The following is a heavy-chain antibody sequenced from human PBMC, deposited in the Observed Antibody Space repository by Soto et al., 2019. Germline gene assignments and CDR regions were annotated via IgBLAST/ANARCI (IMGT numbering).Heavy chain of an antibody. Sequence: GASVKVSCKASGYTFTSYAMHWVRQAPGQRLEWMGWINAGNGNTKYSQKFQGRVTITRDTSASTAYMELSSLRSEDTAVYYCARAGRSSSLTAGFRTHRNGMAVWGQGSTVPVSS. CDR3: ARAGRSSSLTAGFRTHRNGMAV. CDR1: GYTFTSYA. CDR2: INAGNGNT. D-gene: IGHD6-6*01. J-gene: IGHJ6*02. V-gene: IGHV1-3*01.